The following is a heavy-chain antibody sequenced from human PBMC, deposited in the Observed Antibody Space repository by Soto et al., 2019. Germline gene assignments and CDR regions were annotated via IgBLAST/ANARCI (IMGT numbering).Heavy chain of an antibody. D-gene: IGHD6-6*01. CDR3: AKFSRIAALLALDY. V-gene: IGHV3-23*01. J-gene: IGHJ4*02. Sequence: GGSLRLSCAASGFTFSSYAMSWVRQAPGKGLEWVSAISGSGGSTYYADSVKGRLTISRDNSKNTLYLQMNSLRAEDTAVYYCAKFSRIAALLALDYWGQGTLVTVS. CDR2: ISGSGGST. CDR1: GFTFSSYA.